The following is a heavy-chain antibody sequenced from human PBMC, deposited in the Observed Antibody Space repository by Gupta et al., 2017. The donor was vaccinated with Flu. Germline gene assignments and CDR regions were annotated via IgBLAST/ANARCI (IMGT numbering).Heavy chain of an antibody. CDR2: IIPILGRA. V-gene: IGHV1-69*08. CDR3: ARDQQILVVPARVDWFDP. CDR1: GGTFSSYT. J-gene: IGHJ5*02. Sequence: HVELVQSGAQVKKPGSAVKVSCKASGGTFSSYTISLVRQALGQGLEWIGRIIPILGRANYAQKCQGRCTITADKSTSTAYMELSSLISEETAVYDCARDQQILVVPARVDWFDPWGQGTLVTVSS. D-gene: IGHD2-2*01.